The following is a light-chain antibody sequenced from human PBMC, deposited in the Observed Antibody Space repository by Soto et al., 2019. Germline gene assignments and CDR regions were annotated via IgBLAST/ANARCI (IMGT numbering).Light chain of an antibody. CDR1: FSNIGDNA. J-gene: IGLJ1*01. Sequence: QSVLIQPPSLSATPGQRVNISCSGSFSNIGDNAVNWYQQLPGAAPKLLIYLNDQRPSGVPDRFSGSKSGTSAFLAISGLQSEDEADYYCAAWDDSLNALFGTGTKLTVL. CDR3: AAWDDSLNAL. V-gene: IGLV1-44*01. CDR2: LND.